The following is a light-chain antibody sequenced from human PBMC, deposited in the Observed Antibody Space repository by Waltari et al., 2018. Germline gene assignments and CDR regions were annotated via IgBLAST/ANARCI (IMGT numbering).Light chain of an antibody. V-gene: IGLV2-14*01. Sequence: QSALTQPASASGTPGQSLTISCPGTSSDIGTYNFVSWYQQHPGKVPKLMIFDVTKRPSGVSDRFFGTKSANTASLTISGLQAEDEANYYCTSYTTSSTWVFGGGTRLTVL. J-gene: IGLJ3*02. CDR2: DVT. CDR1: SSDIGTYNF. CDR3: TSYTTSSTWV.